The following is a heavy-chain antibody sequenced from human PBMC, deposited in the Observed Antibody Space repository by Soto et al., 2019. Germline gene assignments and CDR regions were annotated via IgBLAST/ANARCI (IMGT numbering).Heavy chain of an antibody. CDR2: IYYSGST. CDR3: ARLGGSYAVPHFDY. V-gene: IGHV4-61*08. D-gene: IGHD1-26*01. Sequence: SETLSLTCTVSGGSISSGGYYWSWIRQPPGKGLEWIGYIYYSGSTNYNPSLKSRVTISVDTSKNQFSLKLSSVTAADTAVYYCARLGGSYAVPHFDYWGQGTLVTVSS. CDR1: GGSISSGGYY. J-gene: IGHJ4*02.